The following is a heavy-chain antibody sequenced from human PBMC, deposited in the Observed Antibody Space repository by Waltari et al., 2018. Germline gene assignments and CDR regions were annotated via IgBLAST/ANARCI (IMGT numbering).Heavy chain of an antibody. J-gene: IGHJ4*02. CDR1: GFIFSSYG. V-gene: IGHV3-23*01. Sequence: EVQLLESGGGLVQPGGSLRLSCAASGFIFSSYGMRWVRQAPEKGLEWVSAISSSGSSTYYADSVKGRFTISRDNSRNTLYLQINSLRAEDTAVYFCAKFRDRYFDYWGQGTLVTVSS. CDR3: AKFRDRYFDY. CDR2: ISSSGSST.